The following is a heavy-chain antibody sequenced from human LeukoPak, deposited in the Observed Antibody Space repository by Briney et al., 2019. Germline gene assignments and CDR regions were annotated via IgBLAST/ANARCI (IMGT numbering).Heavy chain of an antibody. CDR2: INPNSGGT. CDR3: ARVYDSSGYYARFGY. Sequence: ASVKVSCKASGYIFTDYYMHWVRQAPGQGLEWMGWINPNSGGTNYAQKFQGRVTMTRDTSISTAYMELSRLRSDDTAVYYCARVYDSSGYYARFGYWGQGTLVTVSS. D-gene: IGHD3-22*01. V-gene: IGHV1-2*02. CDR1: GYIFTDYY. J-gene: IGHJ4*02.